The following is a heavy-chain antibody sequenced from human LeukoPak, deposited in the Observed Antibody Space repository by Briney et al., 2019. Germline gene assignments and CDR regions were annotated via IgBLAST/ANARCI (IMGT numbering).Heavy chain of an antibody. J-gene: IGHJ6*02. CDR2: IYYSGST. D-gene: IGHD3-9*01. Sequence: SETLSLTCTVSGGSISSGDSYWSWIRQPPGKGLEWIGYIYYSGSTYYNPSLKSRVTISVDTSKNQFSLKLSSVTAADTAVYYCARGEYDILTGYFLRNYYCYGMDVWGQGTTVTVSS. V-gene: IGHV4-30-4*01. CDR3: ARGEYDILTGYFLRNYYCYGMDV. CDR1: GGSISSGDSY.